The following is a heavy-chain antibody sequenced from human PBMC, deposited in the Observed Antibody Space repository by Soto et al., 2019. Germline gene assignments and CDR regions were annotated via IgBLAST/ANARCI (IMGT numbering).Heavy chain of an antibody. CDR1: GGSVSTGMKY. CDR3: MKAHESGDFLGMSV. Sequence: PSETLSLTCTVSGGSVSTGMKYWGWVRQPPGKALEFIGYMYKTGETLLNSSLKSRVTLSMETSKNKFSLTLSSVTAADTAVYFCMKAHESGDFLGMSVWGPGTTVTVSS. D-gene: IGHD3-10*01. CDR2: MYKTGET. J-gene: IGHJ6*02. V-gene: IGHV4-61*01.